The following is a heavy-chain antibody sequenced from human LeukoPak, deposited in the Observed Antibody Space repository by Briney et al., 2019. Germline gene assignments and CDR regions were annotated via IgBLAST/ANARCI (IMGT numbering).Heavy chain of an antibody. D-gene: IGHD6-19*01. CDR3: ARRSDWSYYFDY. CDR2: ISSSSSTI. CDR1: GFTFSSYS. V-gene: IGHV3-48*02. J-gene: IGHJ4*02. Sequence: PGGSLRLSCAASGFTFSSYSMNWVRQAPGKGLEWVSYISSSSSTIYYADSVRGRFTISRDNAKNSLYLQMNSPRDEDTAVYYCARRSDWSYYFDYWGQGTLVTVSS.